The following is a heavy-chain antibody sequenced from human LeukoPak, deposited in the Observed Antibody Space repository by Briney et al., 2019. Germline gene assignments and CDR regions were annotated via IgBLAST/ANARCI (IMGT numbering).Heavy chain of an antibody. V-gene: IGHV3-7*01. CDR3: AKDGPDYYGSGNFDY. Sequence: GESLRLSCAASGFTFNNYWMSWVRQAPGKGLEWVADIKQDGSEKYYVDSVRGRFTISRDNAKNSLYLQMNSLRAEDTAVYYCAKDGPDYYGSGNFDYWGQGTLVTVSS. CDR2: IKQDGSEK. D-gene: IGHD3-10*01. CDR1: GFTFNNYW. J-gene: IGHJ4*02.